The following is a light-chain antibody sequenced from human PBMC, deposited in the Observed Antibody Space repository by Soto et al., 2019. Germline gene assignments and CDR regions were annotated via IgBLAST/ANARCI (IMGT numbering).Light chain of an antibody. CDR3: QQYNNWQPIT. Sequence: EIMMTQSPATLSVSPGERATLSCRASQSVSNNIAWYQQKPGQAPRLLIYYASTSATGIPARFSGSGSGTEFTLTISSLQSEDFALYYCQQYNNWQPITFGQGTRLEIK. V-gene: IGKV3-15*01. J-gene: IGKJ5*01. CDR2: YAS. CDR1: QSVSNN.